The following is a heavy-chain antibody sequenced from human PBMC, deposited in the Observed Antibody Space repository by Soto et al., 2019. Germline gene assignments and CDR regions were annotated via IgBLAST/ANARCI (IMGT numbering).Heavy chain of an antibody. CDR2: ISSSSSTI. CDR1: GFTFSSYS. J-gene: IGHJ4*02. D-gene: IGHD3-10*01. Sequence: EVQLVESGGGLVQPGGSLRLSCAASGFTFSSYSMNWVRQAPGKGLEWVSYISSSSSTIYYADSVKGRFTISRDNAKNTLYMQMNSLRDEDTAVDDCAKSYGSGSYGIFDYCGQGTLVTVSS. CDR3: AKSYGSGSYGIFDY. V-gene: IGHV3-48*02.